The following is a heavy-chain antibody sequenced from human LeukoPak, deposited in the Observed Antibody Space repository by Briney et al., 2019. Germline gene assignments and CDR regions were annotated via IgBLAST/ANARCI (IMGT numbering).Heavy chain of an antibody. J-gene: IGHJ6*02. CDR3: AKAPSRLAYVMDV. CDR1: GFTFDDYA. CDR2: ISWNSGSI. Sequence: SLRLSCAASGFTFDDYALDWVRQAPGKGLGWVSGISWNSGSIGYADSVKGRFTISRDTAKNSLYLQMNTLRAEDTALYYCAKAPSRLAYVMDVWGQGTTVTVSS. V-gene: IGHV3-9*01. D-gene: IGHD2-21*01.